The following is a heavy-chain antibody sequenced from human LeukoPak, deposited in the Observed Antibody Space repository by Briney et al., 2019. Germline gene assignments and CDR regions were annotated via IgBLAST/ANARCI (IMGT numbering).Heavy chain of an antibody. D-gene: IGHD6-13*01. CDR2: ISGSGGST. Sequence: QSGGSLRLSCAASGFTFSSYAMSWVRQAPGKGLEWVSAISGSGGSTYYADSVKGRFTISRDNSKNTLYLQMSSLRAEDTAVYYCAKCSLRIAAAGDNDYWGQGTLVTVSS. V-gene: IGHV3-23*01. CDR1: GFTFSSYA. CDR3: AKCSLRIAAAGDNDY. J-gene: IGHJ4*02.